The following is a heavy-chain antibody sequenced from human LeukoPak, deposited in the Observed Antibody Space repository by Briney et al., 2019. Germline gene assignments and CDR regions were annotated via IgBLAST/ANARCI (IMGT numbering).Heavy chain of an antibody. CDR1: GYTFTSYA. CDR2: INTNTGNP. D-gene: IGHD3-16*01. CDR3: AREGDMVYFDY. V-gene: IGHV7-4-1*02. Sequence: ASVKVSCKTSGYTFTSYAMSWVRQAPGQGLEWMGWINTNTGNPTYAQGLTGRFVFSLDTSISTAYLQISSLKAEDTAVYFCAREGDMVYFDYWGQGTLVLVSS. J-gene: IGHJ4*02.